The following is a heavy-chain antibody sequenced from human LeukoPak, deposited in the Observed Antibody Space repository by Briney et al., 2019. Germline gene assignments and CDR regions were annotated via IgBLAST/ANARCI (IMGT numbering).Heavy chain of an antibody. D-gene: IGHD6-19*01. CDR3: ARVGYEQWLVVLPPSYYYYYYMDV. CDR1: GYTFTGYY. V-gene: IGHV1-2*02. Sequence: ASVKVSCKASGYTFTGYYMHWVRQAPGHGLEWMGWINPDSGGTNYAQKFQGRVTMTRDTSISTAYMELSRLRSDDTAVYYCARVGYEQWLVVLPPSYYYYYYMDVWGKGTTVTVSS. J-gene: IGHJ6*03. CDR2: INPDSGGT.